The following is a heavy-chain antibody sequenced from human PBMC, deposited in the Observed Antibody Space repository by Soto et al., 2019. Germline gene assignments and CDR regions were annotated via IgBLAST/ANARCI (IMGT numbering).Heavy chain of an antibody. CDR1: GYSFTRYG. Sequence: QVQLVQSRAEVKNPGASVKVSCKASGYSFTRYGIAWARQAAGQGLEWMGWINTYNGNTNYAQNLQGSVTLTTDTSTSTAYMELTSLRSNDTAIYYCAMVDVYVTPSPQDVWGQGTTVIVSS. CDR2: INTYNGNT. D-gene: IGHD3-16*01. V-gene: IGHV1-18*01. J-gene: IGHJ6*02. CDR3: AMVDVYVTPSPQDV.